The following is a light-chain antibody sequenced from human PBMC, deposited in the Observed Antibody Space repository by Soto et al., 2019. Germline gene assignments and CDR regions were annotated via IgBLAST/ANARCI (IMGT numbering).Light chain of an antibody. CDR1: QSVADN. CDR3: QQYVRGRT. V-gene: IGKV3-20*01. J-gene: IGKJ1*01. CDR2: GTS. Sequence: EIVLTQSPVTLSLSPGDTATLSCRASQSVADNLAWYQQKPGQPPRLLIYGTSNRATGIPDRFSGSGSGTDFTLTISRLEPEDFAVYYCQQYVRGRTFGQGTKVDIK.